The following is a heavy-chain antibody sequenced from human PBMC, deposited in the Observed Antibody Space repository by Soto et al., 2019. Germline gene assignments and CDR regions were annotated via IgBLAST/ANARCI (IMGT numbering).Heavy chain of an antibody. V-gene: IGHV4-34*01. D-gene: IGHD5-18*01. CDR3: AGEGYSYGYIDY. Sequence: SETLSLTCAVYGGSFSGYYWSWIRQPPGKGLEWIGEINHSGSTNYNPSLKSRVTISVDTSKNRFSLKLSSVTAADTAVYYCAGEGYSYGYIDYWGQGTLVTVSS. CDR1: GGSFSGYY. CDR2: INHSGST. J-gene: IGHJ4*02.